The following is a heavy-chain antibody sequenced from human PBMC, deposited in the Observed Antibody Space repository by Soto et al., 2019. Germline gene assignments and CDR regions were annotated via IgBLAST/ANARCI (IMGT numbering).Heavy chain of an antibody. CDR1: GFSLSTSGMC. CDR2: IDWDDEK. CDR3: ARSGNNQSKYRKAYYYYGMDV. D-gene: IGHD3-16*02. Sequence: SGPTLVNPTQTLTLTCTFSGFSLSTSGMCVSWIRQPPGKALEWLALIDWDDEKYYSTSLKTRLTISKDTSKNQVVLTMTNMDPVDTATYYCARSGNNQSKYRKAYYYYGMDVWGQGTTVTVSS. V-gene: IGHV2-70*01. J-gene: IGHJ6*02.